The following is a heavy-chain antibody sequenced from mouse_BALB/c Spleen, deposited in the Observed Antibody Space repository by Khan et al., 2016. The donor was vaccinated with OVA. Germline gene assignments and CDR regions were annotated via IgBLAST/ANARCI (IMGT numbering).Heavy chain of an antibody. CDR2: IDPFSGGT. CDR1: GYSFTTYY. V-gene: IGHV1S135*01. Sequence: VQLQQSGPELMKPGTSVKISCKASGYSFTTYYIHWVIQTHGKSLEWIGYIDPFSGGTTYNQKFKGKATLTVDKSSSTAYIHLSNLTSEDSAVYYCTRHGYVTWFTYWGQGTLVTVSA. D-gene: IGHD2-2*01. J-gene: IGHJ3*01. CDR3: TRHGYVTWFTY.